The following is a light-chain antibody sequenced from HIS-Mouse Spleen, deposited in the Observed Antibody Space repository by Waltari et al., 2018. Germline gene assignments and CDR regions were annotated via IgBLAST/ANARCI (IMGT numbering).Light chain of an antibody. Sequence: DIKMTQSPSSLSASVGDRVTITCRASQSISSYLNWYQQKPRKAPKLLIYAASSLQSGVPSRFSGSGSGTDFTLTISSLQPEDFATYYCQQSYSTPLTFGPGTKVDIK. CDR3: QQSYSTPLT. CDR2: AAS. CDR1: QSISSY. V-gene: IGKV1-39*01. J-gene: IGKJ3*01.